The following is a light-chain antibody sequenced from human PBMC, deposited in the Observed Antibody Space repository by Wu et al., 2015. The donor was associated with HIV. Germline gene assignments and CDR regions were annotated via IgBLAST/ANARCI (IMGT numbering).Light chain of an antibody. CDR2: DAS. J-gene: IGKJ4*01. Sequence: EIVLTQSPATLSLSPGQRATLSCRASQSVGNCLAWYQQKPGQAPRLLIYDASNRATGIPTRFSGSGSGTDFTLTISSLEPDDFAVYYCQQRTNGRTFGGGTKVEIK. CDR3: QQRTNGRT. V-gene: IGKV3-11*01. CDR1: QSVGNC.